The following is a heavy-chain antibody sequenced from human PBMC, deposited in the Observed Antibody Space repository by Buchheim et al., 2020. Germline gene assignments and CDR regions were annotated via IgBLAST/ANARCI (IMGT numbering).Heavy chain of an antibody. D-gene: IGHD5-12*01. V-gene: IGHV1-46*03. Sequence: QVKLVQSGAEVKKPGASVKVSCKASGYTFTNYYMHWVRQAPGQGLEWMGLIDPSDGHSDYAQKLQGRVTMTRDTSKSPFYMELSSLGSEDTAVYYCARGVETWIADHWGQGTL. CDR3: ARGVETWIADH. CDR1: GYTFTNYY. J-gene: IGHJ4*02. CDR2: IDPSDGHS.